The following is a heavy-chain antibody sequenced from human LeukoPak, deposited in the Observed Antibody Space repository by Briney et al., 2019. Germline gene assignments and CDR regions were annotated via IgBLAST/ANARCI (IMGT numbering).Heavy chain of an antibody. D-gene: IGHD3-22*01. CDR3: ARETELSYYYDSSGPTRYFDY. CDR2: IYHSGST. CDR1: GGSISSGGYS. V-gene: IGHV4-30-2*01. J-gene: IGHJ4*02. Sequence: SQTLSLTCAVSGGSISSGGYSWSWIRQPPGKGLEWIGYIYHSGSTYYNPSLKSRVTISVYRSKNQFSLKLSSVTAADTAVYYCARETELSYYYDSSGPTRYFDYWGQGTLVTVSS.